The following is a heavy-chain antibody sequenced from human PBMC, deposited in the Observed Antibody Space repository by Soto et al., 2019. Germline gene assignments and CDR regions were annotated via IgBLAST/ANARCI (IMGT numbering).Heavy chain of an antibody. D-gene: IGHD2-15*01. CDR3: ARGYCSGGSCSSHYGMDV. V-gene: IGHV6-1*01. CDR2: TYYRSKWYN. Sequence: PSQTLSLTCAISGDSVSSNSAAWNWIRQSPSRGLEWLGRTYYRSKWYNDYAVSVKSRITINPDTSKNQFSLQLNSVTPGDTAVYYCARGYCSGGSCSSHYGMDVWGQGTTVTVSS. CDR1: GDSVSSNSAA. J-gene: IGHJ6*02.